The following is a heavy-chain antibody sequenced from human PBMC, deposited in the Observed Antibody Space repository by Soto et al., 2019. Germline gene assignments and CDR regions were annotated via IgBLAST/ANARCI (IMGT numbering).Heavy chain of an antibody. V-gene: IGHV3-33*01. Sequence: GGSLRLSCAASGFTFSSYGMHWVRQAPGKGLEWVAVIWYDGSNKYYADSVKGRFTISRDNSKNTLYLQMNSLRAEDTAVYYCARDSGDRNFDYWGQGTLVTVSS. D-gene: IGHD4-17*01. J-gene: IGHJ4*02. CDR2: IWYDGSNK. CDR3: ARDSGDRNFDY. CDR1: GFTFSSYG.